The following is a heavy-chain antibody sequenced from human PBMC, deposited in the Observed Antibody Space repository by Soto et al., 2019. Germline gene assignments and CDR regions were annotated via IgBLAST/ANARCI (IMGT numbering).Heavy chain of an antibody. CDR1: GYTFTGYY. D-gene: IGHD3-10*01. V-gene: IGHV1-2*02. CDR3: ASYEFGELRLGGMDV. CDR2: INPNSGGT. J-gene: IGHJ6*02. Sequence: QVQLVQSGAEVKKPGASVKVSCKASGYTFTGYYMHWVRQAPGQGLEWMGWINPNSGGTNYAQKCQGRVTMTRDTSISTAYMELSRLRSDDTAVYYCASYEFGELRLGGMDVWGQGTTVTVSS.